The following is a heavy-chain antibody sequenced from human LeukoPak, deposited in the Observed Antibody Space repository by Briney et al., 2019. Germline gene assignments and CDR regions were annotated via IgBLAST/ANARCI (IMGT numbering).Heavy chain of an antibody. D-gene: IGHD6-19*01. J-gene: IGHJ6*02. CDR2: IWCDGSNK. Sequence: GGSLRPSCAAPGFTFSNYGMHWVRQAPGKELEWVAVIWCDGSNKYYADSVKGRFTISRDNSKNTLSLQMNSLRGEDTAVYYCARGVSGGSGRYYYYAIDVWGQGTTVIVSS. CDR1: GFTFSNYG. V-gene: IGHV3-33*01. CDR3: ARGVSGGSGRYYYYAIDV.